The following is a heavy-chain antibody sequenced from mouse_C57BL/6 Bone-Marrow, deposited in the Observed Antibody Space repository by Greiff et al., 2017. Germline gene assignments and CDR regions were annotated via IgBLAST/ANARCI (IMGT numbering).Heavy chain of an antibody. D-gene: IGHD1-1*01. Sequence: DVKLVESGPELVKPGDSVKISCKASGYSFTGYFMNWVMQSHGKSLEWIGRINPYNGDTFYNQKFKGKATLTVDKSSSTAHMELRSLTSEDSAVYYCARLGYYYGSSHHWYFDVWGTGTTVTVSS. CDR2: INPYNGDT. CDR3: ARLGYYYGSSHHWYFDV. V-gene: IGHV1-20*01. CDR1: GYSFTGYF. J-gene: IGHJ1*03.